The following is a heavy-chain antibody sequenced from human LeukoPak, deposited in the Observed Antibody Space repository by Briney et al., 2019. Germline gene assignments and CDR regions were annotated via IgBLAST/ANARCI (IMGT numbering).Heavy chain of an antibody. V-gene: IGHV3-23*01. CDR2: ITGSGSST. D-gene: IGHD3-3*01. Sequence: PGGSLRLSCTASGFTFNTYAMNWVRQAPGKGLEWVSTITGSGSSTYYADSVKGRFTISRDNSKNTLYLQMNSLRVEDTALYYCTKDLYDFWSGLDYWGQGTLVTVPS. CDR3: TKDLYDFWSGLDY. J-gene: IGHJ4*02. CDR1: GFTFNTYA.